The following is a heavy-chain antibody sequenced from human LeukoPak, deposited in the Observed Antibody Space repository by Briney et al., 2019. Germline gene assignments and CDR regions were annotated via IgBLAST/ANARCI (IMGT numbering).Heavy chain of an antibody. CDR3: ATDPNYYGSGSLDY. CDR2: FDPEDGET. V-gene: IGHV1-24*01. Sequence: ASVKVSCKVSGYIITELSMHWVRQAPGKGLEWMGSFDPEDGETIYAQKFQGRVTMTEDTSTDTVYMELSSLRSEDTAVYYCATDPNYYGSGSLDYWGQGTLVTVS. CDR1: GYIITELS. D-gene: IGHD3-10*01. J-gene: IGHJ4*02.